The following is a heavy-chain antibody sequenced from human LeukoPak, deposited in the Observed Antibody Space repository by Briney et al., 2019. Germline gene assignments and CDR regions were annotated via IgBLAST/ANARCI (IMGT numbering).Heavy chain of an antibody. CDR1: GGSFSGYY. V-gene: IGHV4-34*01. CDR3: ARASLGGLHP. Sequence: SETLSLTCAVYGGSFSGYYWSWIRQPPGKGLEWIGEINHSGSTNYNPSLKSRVTISVDTSKNQFSLKLSSVTAADTAVYYCARASLGGLHPWGQGTLVTVSP. J-gene: IGHJ5*02. CDR2: INHSGST. D-gene: IGHD3-16*01.